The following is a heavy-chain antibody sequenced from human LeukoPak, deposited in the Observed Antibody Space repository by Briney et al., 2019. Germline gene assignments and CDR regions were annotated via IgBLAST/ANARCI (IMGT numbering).Heavy chain of an antibody. D-gene: IGHD2-15*01. J-gene: IGHJ4*02. CDR2: INHSGST. CDR3: ASRPIVVVVAATDQPTKYYFDY. V-gene: IGHV4-34*01. CDR1: GGSFSGYY. Sequence: SETLSLTCAVYGGSFSGYYWSWIRQPPGKGLEGIGEINHSGSTNYNPSLKSRVTISVDTSKNQFSLKLSSVTAADTAVYYCASRPIVVVVAATDQPTKYYFDYWGQGTLVTVSS.